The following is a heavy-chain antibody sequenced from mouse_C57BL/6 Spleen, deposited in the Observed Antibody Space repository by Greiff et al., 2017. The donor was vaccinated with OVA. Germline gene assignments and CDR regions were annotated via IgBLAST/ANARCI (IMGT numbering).Heavy chain of an antibody. V-gene: IGHV3-6*01. D-gene: IGHD2-2*01. CDR1: GYSITSGYY. CDR2: ISYDGSN. CDR3: AREGGYDRGDYYAMDY. J-gene: IGHJ4*01. Sequence: EVQLVESGPGLVKPSQSLSLTCSVTGYSITSGYYWNWIRQFPGNKLEWMGYISYDGSNNYNPSLKNRISITRDTSKNQFFLKLNSVTTEDTATYYCAREGGYDRGDYYAMDYWGQGTSVTVSS.